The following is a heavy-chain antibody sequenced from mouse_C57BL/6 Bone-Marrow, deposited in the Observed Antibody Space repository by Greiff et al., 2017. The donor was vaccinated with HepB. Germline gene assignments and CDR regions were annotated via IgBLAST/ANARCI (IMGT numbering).Heavy chain of an antibody. D-gene: IGHD1-1*01. CDR1: GFPFSSHA. CDR2: ISDGGSYT. CDR3: ARDPTVAY. Sequence: VQVVESGGGLVKPGGSLKLSCAASGFPFSSHAMSGVRQTPEKRLEWVATISDGGSYTYYPDNVKGRFTISRDNAKNNLYLQMSHLKSEDTAVYYCARDPTVAYWGQGTLVTVSA. V-gene: IGHV5-4*01. J-gene: IGHJ3*01.